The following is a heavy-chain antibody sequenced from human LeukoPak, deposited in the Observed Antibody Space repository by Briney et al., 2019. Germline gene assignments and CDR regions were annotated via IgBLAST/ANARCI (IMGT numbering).Heavy chain of an antibody. Sequence: GGSLRLSCAASGFTFSSSAMSWVRQAPGKGLEWASAISNNGGYTYYADSVQGRFTISRDNSKSTLCLKMNSLRAEDTAVYCCAKQLGYCSDGSCYFPYWGQGTLVTVSS. D-gene: IGHD2-15*01. CDR3: AKQLGYCSDGSCYFPY. CDR2: ISNNGGYT. V-gene: IGHV3-23*01. J-gene: IGHJ4*02. CDR1: GFTFSSSA.